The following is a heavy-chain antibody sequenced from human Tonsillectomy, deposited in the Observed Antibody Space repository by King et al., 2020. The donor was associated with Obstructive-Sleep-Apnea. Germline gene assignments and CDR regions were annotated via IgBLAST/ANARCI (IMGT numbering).Heavy chain of an antibody. V-gene: IGHV4-59*08. CDR1: GGSISRYY. J-gene: IGHJ3*02. CDR2: IYYSVST. D-gene: IGHD3-22*01. CDR3: ARHLYSSGYSAAFDI. Sequence: QLQESGPGLVKPSETLSLTCTSSGGSISRYYWSWIRQPPGKGLEYIGYIYYSVSTNYNPSLKRRVTISVDTSKNQLSLKLSSVTAADTAVYYCARHLYSSGYSAAFDIWGQGTMVTVSS.